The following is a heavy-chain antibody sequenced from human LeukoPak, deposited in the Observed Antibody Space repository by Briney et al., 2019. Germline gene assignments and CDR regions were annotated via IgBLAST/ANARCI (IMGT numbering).Heavy chain of an antibody. CDR1: GFTFSDYN. V-gene: IGHV3-21*01. Sequence: GGSLRLSCTASGFTFSDYNMHWVRQAPGKGLEWVSSLSGRSSYIYYADSVKGRFTISRDNAKNSLYLQMNSLRAEDTAVYYCAGEGYGDYEGDYWGQGTLVTVSS. J-gene: IGHJ4*02. CDR3: AGEGYGDYEGDY. D-gene: IGHD4-17*01. CDR2: LSGRSSYI.